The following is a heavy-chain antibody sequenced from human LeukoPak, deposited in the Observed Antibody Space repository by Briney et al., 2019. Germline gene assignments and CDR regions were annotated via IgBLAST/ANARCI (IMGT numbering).Heavy chain of an antibody. D-gene: IGHD3-9*01. J-gene: IGHJ6*03. V-gene: IGHV1-18*01. CDR3: ARSGCLLRYFDWSCYYYYYMDV. Sequence: GSSAKVSCKASGGTFSSYGISWVRQAPGQGLEWMGWISAYNGNTNYAQKLQGRVTMTTDTSTSTAYMELRSLRSDDTAVYYCARSGCLLRYFDWSCYYYYYMDVWGKGTTVTISS. CDR2: ISAYNGNT. CDR1: GGTFSSYG.